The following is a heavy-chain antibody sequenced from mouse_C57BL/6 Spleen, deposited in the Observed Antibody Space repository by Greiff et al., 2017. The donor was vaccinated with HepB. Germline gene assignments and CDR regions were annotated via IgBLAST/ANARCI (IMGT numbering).Heavy chain of an antibody. V-gene: IGHV1-15*01. CDR2: IDPETGGT. CDR1: GYTFTDYE. D-gene: IGHD2-5*01. CDR3: TRYYYSMAWFAY. Sequence: QVQLQQSGAELVRPGASVTLSCKASGYTFTDYEMHWVKQTPVPGLEWIGAIDPETGGTAYNQKFKGKAILTADKSSSTAYMELRSLTSEDSAVYYCTRYYYSMAWFAYWGQGTLVTVSA. J-gene: IGHJ3*01.